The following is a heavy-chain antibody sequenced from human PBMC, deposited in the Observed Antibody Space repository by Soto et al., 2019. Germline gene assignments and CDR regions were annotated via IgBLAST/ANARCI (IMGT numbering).Heavy chain of an antibody. CDR1: GFTFSSYG. CDR2: IWYDGSNK. D-gene: IGHD6-13*01. CDR3: AREGAPLLVLDWFDP. J-gene: IGHJ5*02. V-gene: IGHV3-33*01. Sequence: GGSLRLSCAASGFTFSSYGMHWVRQAPGKGLEWVAVIWYDGSNKYYADSVRGRFTISRDNSKNTLYLQMNSLRAEDTAVYYCAREGAPLLVLDWFDPWGQGTLVTVSS.